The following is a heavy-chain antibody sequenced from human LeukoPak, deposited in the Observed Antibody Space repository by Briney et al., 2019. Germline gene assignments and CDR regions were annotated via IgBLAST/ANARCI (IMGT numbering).Heavy chain of an antibody. Sequence: SETLSLTCTVSGESISGFYWTWIRQPPGKGLEWIGYIYYSGSTNYNPSLKSRVTISVDTSKNQFSLKLSSVTAADTAVYYCAGGNYYDSSGYYYPGYWGQGTLVTVSS. J-gene: IGHJ4*02. CDR3: AGGNYYDSSGYYYPGY. CDR2: IYYSGST. CDR1: GESISGFY. V-gene: IGHV4-59*01. D-gene: IGHD3-22*01.